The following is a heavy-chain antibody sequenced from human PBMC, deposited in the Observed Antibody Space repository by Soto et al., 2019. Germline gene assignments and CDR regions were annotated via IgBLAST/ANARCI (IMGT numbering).Heavy chain of an antibody. CDR1: GGSVSSGSYY. CDR3: ARDDDCFDP. J-gene: IGHJ5*02. CDR2: IYYSGST. V-gene: IGHV4-61*01. Sequence: QVQLQESGPGLVKPSETLSRTCTVSGGSVSSGSYYWSWIRQPPGKGLEWIGYIYYSGSTNYNPSLKSRDTISVDTSKNQCSLKLSSVTAADTAVYYCARDDDCFDPWGQGNLVTGSS.